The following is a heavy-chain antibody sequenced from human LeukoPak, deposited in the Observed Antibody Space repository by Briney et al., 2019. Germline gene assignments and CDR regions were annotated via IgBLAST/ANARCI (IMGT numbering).Heavy chain of an antibody. D-gene: IGHD3-10*01. V-gene: IGHV4-34*01. CDR1: GGSFSGYY. Sequence: HPSETLSLTCAVYGGSFSGYYWSWIRQPPGKGLEWIGEINHSGSTNYNPSLKSRVTISVNTSKNQFSLKLSSVTAADTAVYYCARHKSKGYYYGSGSYYPNPHYFDYWGQGTLVTVSS. J-gene: IGHJ4*02. CDR2: INHSGST. CDR3: ARHKSKGYYYGSGSYYPNPHYFDY.